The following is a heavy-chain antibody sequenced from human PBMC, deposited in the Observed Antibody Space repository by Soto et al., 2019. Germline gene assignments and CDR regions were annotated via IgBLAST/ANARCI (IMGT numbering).Heavy chain of an antibody. J-gene: IGHJ5*02. D-gene: IGHD3-10*01. CDR1: GYSFTSYW. Sequence: PGESLKISCKGSGYSFTSYWISWVRQMPGKGLEWMGRIDPSDSYTNYSPSFQGHVTISADKSISTAYLQWSSLRSEDTAVYYCARVVLLWFGEPLGWFDPWGQGTLVTVSS. V-gene: IGHV5-10-1*01. CDR2: IDPSDSYT. CDR3: ARVVLLWFGEPLGWFDP.